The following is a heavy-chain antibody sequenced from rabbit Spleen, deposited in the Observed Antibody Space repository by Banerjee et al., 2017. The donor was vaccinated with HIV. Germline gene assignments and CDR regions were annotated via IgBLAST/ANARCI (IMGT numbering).Heavy chain of an antibody. Sequence: QEQLVESGGGLVQTEGSLTLTCKASGFSFGDRDVMCWVRQAPGKGLEWIACINAATAKPVYATWAKGRFTISRTSSTTVTLRMTSLTAADTATYFCARDLVGVIGWNFYLWGPGTLVTVS. D-gene: IGHD1-1*01. V-gene: IGHV1S45*01. CDR3: ARDLVGVIGWNFYL. CDR2: INAATAKP. CDR1: GFSFGDRDV. J-gene: IGHJ4*01.